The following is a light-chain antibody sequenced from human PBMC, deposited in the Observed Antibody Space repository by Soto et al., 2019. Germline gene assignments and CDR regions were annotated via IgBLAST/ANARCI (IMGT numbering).Light chain of an antibody. CDR2: DDH. V-gene: IGLV1-40*02. Sequence: QSVLTQPPSVSAAPGQRVSISCSGGSSNIGKNSVSWYQQLPATAPKLLIYDDHQRPSGVPDRFSGSKSDTSASLAITGLQAEDEADYYCQSYDSSLSGVIFGGGTKVTVL. J-gene: IGLJ2*01. CDR3: QSYDSSLSGVI. CDR1: SSNIGKNS.